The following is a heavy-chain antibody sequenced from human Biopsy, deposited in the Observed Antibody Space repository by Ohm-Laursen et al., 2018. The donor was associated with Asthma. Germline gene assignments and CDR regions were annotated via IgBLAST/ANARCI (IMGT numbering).Heavy chain of an antibody. J-gene: IGHJ4*02. Sequence: SLRLSCSASGFMFRSFGMHWVRQAPGKGLEWVAVISYDGNHKFYEDSVKGRFTISRDNSKNTLYLQMNSLRTEDTAVYYCAKRRGYSGHDNDYWGQGTLVIASS. CDR2: ISYDGNHK. D-gene: IGHD5-12*01. V-gene: IGHV3-30*18. CDR1: GFMFRSFG. CDR3: AKRRGYSGHDNDY.